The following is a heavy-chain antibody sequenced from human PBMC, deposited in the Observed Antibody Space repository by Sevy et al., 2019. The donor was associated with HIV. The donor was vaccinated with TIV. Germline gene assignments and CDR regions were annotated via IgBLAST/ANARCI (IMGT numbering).Heavy chain of an antibody. J-gene: IGHJ4*02. V-gene: IGHV3-21*01. CDR3: ARTLYCSGGSCYSPIDGFDY. Sequence: GGSLRLSCAASGFTFSSYSMNWVRQAPGKGLEWVSSISSSSSYIYYADSVKGRFTISRDNAKNSLYLLMNSLRAEDTAVYYCARTLYCSGGSCYSPIDGFDYWGQGTLVTVSS. CDR2: ISSSSSYI. D-gene: IGHD2-15*01. CDR1: GFTFSSYS.